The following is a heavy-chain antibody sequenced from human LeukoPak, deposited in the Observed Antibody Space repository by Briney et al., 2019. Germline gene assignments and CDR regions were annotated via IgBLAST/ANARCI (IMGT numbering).Heavy chain of an antibody. V-gene: IGHV3-23*01. Sequence: GGSLRLSCAASGFTFSSYAMSWVRQAPGKGLEWVSAISGSGGSTYYADSVKGRFTISRDNSKNTLYLQINSLRAEDTAVYYCAKDSGYYDSSGYSSLFDYWGQGTLVTVSS. D-gene: IGHD3-22*01. CDR1: GFTFSSYA. CDR2: ISGSGGST. J-gene: IGHJ4*02. CDR3: AKDSGYYDSSGYSSLFDY.